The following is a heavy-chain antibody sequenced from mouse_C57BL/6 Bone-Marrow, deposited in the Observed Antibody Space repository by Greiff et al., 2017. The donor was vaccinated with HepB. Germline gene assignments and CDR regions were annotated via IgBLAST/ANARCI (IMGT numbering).Heavy chain of an antibody. J-gene: IGHJ3*01. CDR1: GFTFSSYA. CDR2: ISDGGSYT. Sequence: EVHLVESGGGLVKPGGSLKLSCAASGFTFSSYAMSWVRQTPEKRLEWVATISDGGSYTYYPDNVKGRFTISRDNAKNNLYLQMSHLKSEDTAMYYCARERLRRGPSYWGQGTLVTVSA. D-gene: IGHD2-4*01. CDR3: ARERLRRGPSY. V-gene: IGHV5-4*01.